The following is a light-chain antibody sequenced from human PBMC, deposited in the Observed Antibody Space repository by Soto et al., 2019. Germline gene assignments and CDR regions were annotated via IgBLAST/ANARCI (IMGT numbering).Light chain of an antibody. CDR1: PSDVGGYIS. CDR3: QSYDSSLGAYV. CDR2: EVN. Sequence: QSALTQPPSASGAPGQSVTISCTGTPSDVGGYISVSWYQQSPGKAPKLIIYEVNKRPSGVPDRFSGSKSGTSASLAISGLQAEDEADYYCQSYDSSLGAYVFGTGTKVTVL. V-gene: IGLV2-8*01. J-gene: IGLJ1*01.